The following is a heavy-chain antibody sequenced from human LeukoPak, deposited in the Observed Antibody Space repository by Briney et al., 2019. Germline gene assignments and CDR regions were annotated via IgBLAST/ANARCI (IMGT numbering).Heavy chain of an antibody. CDR3: ARSPQLVPGRDYYYYMDV. CDR2: IIPIFGTA. V-gene: IGHV1-69*05. J-gene: IGHJ6*03. D-gene: IGHD6-6*01. Sequence: SVNVSCKASGGTFSSYAISGVRQAPGQGREWMGGIIPIFGTANYAQKFQGRVTITTDESTSTAYMELSSLRSEDTAVYYCARSPQLVPGRDYYYYMDVWGKGTTVTVSS. CDR1: GGTFSSYA.